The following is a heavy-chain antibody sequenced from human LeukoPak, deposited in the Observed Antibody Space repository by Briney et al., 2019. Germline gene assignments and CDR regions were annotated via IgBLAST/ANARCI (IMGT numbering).Heavy chain of an antibody. CDR3: ARGGGSRFRDLDY. D-gene: IGHD1-26*01. CDR2: ISYDGSNK. J-gene: IGHJ4*02. V-gene: IGHV3-30*01. Sequence: HPGRSLRLSCAASGFTFSSYAMHWVRQAPGKGLEWVAVISYDGSNKYYADSVKGRFTISRDNSKNTLYLQMNSLRAEDTAVYYCARGGGSRFRDLDYWGQGTLVTVSS. CDR1: GFTFSSYA.